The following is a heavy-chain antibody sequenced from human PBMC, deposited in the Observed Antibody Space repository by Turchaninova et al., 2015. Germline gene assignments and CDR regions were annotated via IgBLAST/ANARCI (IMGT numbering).Heavy chain of an antibody. J-gene: IGHJ4*02. Sequence: VQLQQWGAGLLKPSETLSLTCPVFGGSFPAYYWNWIRQSPGKGLEWVSSISRSGSYIYYADSVQGRFTISRDNAENSLYLQMNSLRAEDTALYYCARYYYGSGAYYFDSWGQGTLVTVSS. CDR1: GGSFPAYY. D-gene: IGHD3-10*01. CDR2: ISRSGSYI. CDR3: ARYYYGSGAYYFDS. V-gene: IGHV3-21*01.